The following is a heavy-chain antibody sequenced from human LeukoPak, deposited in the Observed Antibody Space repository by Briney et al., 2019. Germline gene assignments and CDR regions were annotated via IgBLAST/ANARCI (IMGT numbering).Heavy chain of an antibody. CDR3: ARDGTQGFGYFDWLGLDY. Sequence: ASVKVSCKASGYTFTSYGISWVRQAPGQGLEWMGRISAYNGNTNYAQKLQGRVTMTTDTSTSTAYMELRSLRSDDTAVYYCARDGTQGFGYFDWLGLDYWGQGTLVTVSS. CDR1: GYTFTSYG. J-gene: IGHJ4*02. CDR2: ISAYNGNT. D-gene: IGHD3-9*01. V-gene: IGHV1-18*01.